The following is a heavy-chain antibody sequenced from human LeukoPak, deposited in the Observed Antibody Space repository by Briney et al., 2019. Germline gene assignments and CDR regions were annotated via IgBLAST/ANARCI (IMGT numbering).Heavy chain of an antibody. V-gene: IGHV3-48*04. D-gene: IGHD2-15*01. J-gene: IGHJ3*02. CDR1: GFTFSSYS. CDR2: ISSSSSTI. Sequence: GGSLRLSCAASGFTFSSYSMNWVRQAPGKGLEWVSYISSSSSTIYYADSVKGRFTISRDNAKNSLYLQMNSLRAEDTAVYYCARVCGGSCYLGDDAFDIWGQGTMVTVSS. CDR3: ARVCGGSCYLGDDAFDI.